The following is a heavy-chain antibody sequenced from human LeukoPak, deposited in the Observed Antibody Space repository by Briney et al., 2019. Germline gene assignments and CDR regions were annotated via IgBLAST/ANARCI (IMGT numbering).Heavy chain of an antibody. CDR1: GFTFSDYY. Sequence: GGSLRLSCAASGFTFSDYYMSWIRQAPGKGLEWVSYISSSGRTIYYADSVKGRFTISRDNAKNSLYLQMNSLRAEDTAVYYCAREGSSWPRGRYYGMDVWGQGTTVTVSS. V-gene: IGHV3-11*01. J-gene: IGHJ6*02. CDR2: ISSSGRTI. CDR3: AREGSSWPRGRYYGMDV. D-gene: IGHD6-13*01.